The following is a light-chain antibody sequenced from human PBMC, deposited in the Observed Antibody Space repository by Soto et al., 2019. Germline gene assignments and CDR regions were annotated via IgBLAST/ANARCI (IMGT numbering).Light chain of an antibody. CDR1: SSNIGSNS. Sequence: QSVLTQPPSASETPGRRVVISCSGRSSNIGSNSVNWYQQLPGTAPKLLIYSDHQRPSGVPDRFSGSKSGTSASLAISGLQSDDEADYYCAAWDDTLKGYVFATGTKVTVL. CDR3: AAWDDTLKGYV. V-gene: IGLV1-44*01. CDR2: SDH. J-gene: IGLJ1*01.